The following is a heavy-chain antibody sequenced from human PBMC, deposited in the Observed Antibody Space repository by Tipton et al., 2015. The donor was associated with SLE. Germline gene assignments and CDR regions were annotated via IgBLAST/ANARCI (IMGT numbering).Heavy chain of an antibody. Sequence: TLSLTCTVSGSSITAYYWTWIRQPPGKGLEWIGYVYYSGPTNYNPSLKSRVTISVDTSKNQFSLKLSSVTAADTAVYYCARDSCGGYNWFAPWGQGPLVTVSS. CDR3: ARDSCGGYNWFAP. CDR1: GSSITAYY. D-gene: IGHD1-26*01. CDR2: VYYSGPT. J-gene: IGHJ5*02. V-gene: IGHV4-59*01.